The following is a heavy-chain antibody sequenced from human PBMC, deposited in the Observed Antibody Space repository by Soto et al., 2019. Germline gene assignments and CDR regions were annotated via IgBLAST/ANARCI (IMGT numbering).Heavy chain of an antibody. CDR2: IHRSGST. J-gene: IGHJ6*03. Sequence: SETLSLTCAVYGGSFSDSCWSWIRQPPGEGLEWIGEIHRSGSTSYSPSLQSRVTISVDTSKNQFSLKLSSVTAADTAVYYCARRFSGWTGDTVYYYYYMDVWGKGTTVTVSS. D-gene: IGHD6-19*01. V-gene: IGHV4-34*01. CDR1: GGSFSDSC. CDR3: ARRFSGWTGDTVYYYYYMDV.